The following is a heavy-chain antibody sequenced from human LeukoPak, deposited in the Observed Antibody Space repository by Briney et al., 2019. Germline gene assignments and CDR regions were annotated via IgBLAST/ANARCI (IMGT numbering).Heavy chain of an antibody. CDR1: GGSISSGGYY. V-gene: IGHV4-31*03. Sequence: SQTLSLTCTVSGGSISSGGYYWSWIRQHPGKGLEWIGYIYYSGSTYYNPSLKSRVTISVDTSKNQFSLRLSSVTAADTAIYYCARAKDVYSSHAFDFWGQGTTVTVSS. J-gene: IGHJ3*01. D-gene: IGHD5-24*01. CDR3: ARAKDVYSSHAFDF. CDR2: IYYSGST.